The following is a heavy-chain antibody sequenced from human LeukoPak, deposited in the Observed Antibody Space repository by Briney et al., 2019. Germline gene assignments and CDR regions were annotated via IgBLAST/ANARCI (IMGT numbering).Heavy chain of an antibody. D-gene: IGHD1-7*01. J-gene: IGHJ4*02. Sequence: PGGSLRLSCAASGFTFSSYWMSWVRQAPGKGLEWVANIKQDGSEKYYVDSVKGRFTISRDNAKNSLYLQMNSLRAEDTALYYCARSKVRGATGGTFDYWGQGTLVTVSS. CDR1: GFTFSSYW. CDR2: IKQDGSEK. CDR3: ARSKVRGATGGTFDY. V-gene: IGHV3-7*03.